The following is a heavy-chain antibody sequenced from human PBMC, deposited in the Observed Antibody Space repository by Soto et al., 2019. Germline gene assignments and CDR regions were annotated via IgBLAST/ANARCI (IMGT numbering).Heavy chain of an antibody. V-gene: IGHV4-31*03. J-gene: IGHJ5*02. CDR2: IYYSGST. Sequence: TLSLTCTVSGGSISSGGYYWSWIRQHPGKGLEWIGYIYYSGSTYYNPSLKSRVTISVDTSKNQFSLRLSSVTAADTAVYYCARDGRYNNHSKNRRVDWFDPWGQGTLVTVSS. CDR3: ARDGRYNNHSKNRRVDWFDP. D-gene: IGHD3-10*01. CDR1: GGSISSGGYY.